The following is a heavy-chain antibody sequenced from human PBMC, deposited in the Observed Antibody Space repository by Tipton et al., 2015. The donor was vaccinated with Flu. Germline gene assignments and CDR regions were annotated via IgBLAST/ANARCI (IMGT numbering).Heavy chain of an antibody. V-gene: IGHV4-59*08. J-gene: IGHJ4*02. CDR3: ARHSDSYYDFWSGYSGAVGFDY. CDR1: GGSISSYC. Sequence: TLSLTCTVSGGSISSYCWSWIRQPPGKGLEWIGYIYYSGSTNYTPSLKSRVTISVDTSKNQFSLKLSSVTAADTAVYYCARHSDSYYDFWSGYSGAVGFDYWGQGTLVTVSS. D-gene: IGHD3-3*01. CDR2: IYYSGST.